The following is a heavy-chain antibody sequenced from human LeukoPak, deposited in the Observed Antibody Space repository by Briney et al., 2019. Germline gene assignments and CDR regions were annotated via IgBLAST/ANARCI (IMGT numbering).Heavy chain of an antibody. CDR2: ISAYNGNT. Sequence: ASVKVSCKASGYTFTSYGISWVRQAPGQGLEWMGWISAYNGNTNYAQKLQGRVTMTTDTSTSTAYMELRGLRSDDTAVYYCARVVRKIFGVVIFDYWGQGTLVTVSS. D-gene: IGHD3-3*01. J-gene: IGHJ4*02. CDR3: ARVVRKIFGVVIFDY. CDR1: GYTFTSYG. V-gene: IGHV1-18*01.